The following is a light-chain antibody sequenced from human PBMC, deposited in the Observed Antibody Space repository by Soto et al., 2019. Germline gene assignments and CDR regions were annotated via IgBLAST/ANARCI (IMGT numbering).Light chain of an antibody. J-gene: IGKJ2*01. V-gene: IGKV1-39*01. CDR3: QQSFSIPYT. Sequence: DIQMTQSPSSLSAFVGDRVTITCRASQTIDNNLNWYQQKPGKAPRLLIYVAFSLQSGVPSRFSGSGSGTDFTLTISSLQPDDFATYFCQQSFSIPYTFGQGTILEIK. CDR2: VAF. CDR1: QTIDNN.